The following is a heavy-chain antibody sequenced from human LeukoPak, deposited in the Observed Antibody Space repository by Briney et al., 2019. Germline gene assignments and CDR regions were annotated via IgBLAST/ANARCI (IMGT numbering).Heavy chain of an antibody. CDR1: GGSFSGYY. CDR2: IYYSGST. V-gene: IGHV4-34*01. J-gene: IGHJ4*02. D-gene: IGHD1-26*01. Sequence: PSETLSLTCAVYGGSFSGYYWSWIRQPPGKGLEWIGSIYYSGSTYYNPSLKSRVTISVDTSKNQFSLRLSSVTAADTAVYYCARHVGATSFDYWGQGTLVTVSS. CDR3: ARHVGATSFDY.